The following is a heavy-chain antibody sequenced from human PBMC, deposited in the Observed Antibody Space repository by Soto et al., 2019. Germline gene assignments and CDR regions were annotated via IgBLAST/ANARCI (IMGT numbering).Heavy chain of an antibody. V-gene: IGHV3-33*01. CDR1: GFTFSSYG. CDR2: IWYDGSNK. Sequence: GGSLRLSCAASGFTFSSYGMHWVRQAPGKGLEWVAVIWYDGSNKYYADSVKGRFTISRDNSKNTLYLQMNSLRAEDTAVYYCARDHHCSSTSSLPCYGMDVWGQGTTVTVSS. D-gene: IGHD2-2*01. CDR3: ARDHHCSSTSSLPCYGMDV. J-gene: IGHJ6*02.